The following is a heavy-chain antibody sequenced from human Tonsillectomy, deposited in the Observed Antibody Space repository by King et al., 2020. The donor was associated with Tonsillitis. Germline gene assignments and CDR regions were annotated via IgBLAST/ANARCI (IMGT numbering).Heavy chain of an antibody. Sequence: QLQESGPGLVKPSETLSLTCTFSLGSISSSCYYWGWIRQPPGKGLEGIGNFYFGWSPFFNPSLKSRVTISVDTFTNQFSLKLSSVTAADTAVYYCARHYYYGSGNYKYYLDYWGQGTLVTVSS. CDR2: FYFGWSP. CDR3: ARHYYYGSGNYKYYLDY. D-gene: IGHD3-10*01. CDR1: LGSISSSCYY. J-gene: IGHJ4*02. V-gene: IGHV4-39*01.